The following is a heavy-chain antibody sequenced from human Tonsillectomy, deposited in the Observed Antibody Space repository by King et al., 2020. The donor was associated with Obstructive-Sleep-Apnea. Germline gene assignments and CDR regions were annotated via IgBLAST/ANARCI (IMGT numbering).Heavy chain of an antibody. J-gene: IGHJ4*02. CDR1: GYSFTDYW. CDR3: ARRRGVYGSGSLGY. D-gene: IGHD3-10*01. V-gene: IGHV5-10-1*01. Sequence: QLVQSGAEVKKPGESLRISCKGSGYSFTDYWITWVRQMPGKGLEWMGRSDLSDSYTNYSPSFQGHVTISVDKSITTAYIQWRSLKASDTAMYYCARRRGVYGSGSLGYWGQGTLVTVSS. CDR2: SDLSDSYT.